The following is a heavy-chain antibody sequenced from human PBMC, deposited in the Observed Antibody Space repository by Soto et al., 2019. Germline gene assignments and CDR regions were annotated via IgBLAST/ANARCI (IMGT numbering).Heavy chain of an antibody. J-gene: IGHJ3*02. CDR3: AKAGRGSSSWYFFFAFDI. V-gene: IGHV3-30*18. CDR2: ISYDGSNK. CDR1: GFTFSSYG. D-gene: IGHD6-13*01. Sequence: GGSLRLSCAASGFTFSSYGMHWVRQAPGKGLEWVAVISYDGSNKYYADSVKGRFTISRDNSKNTLYLQMNSLRAEDTAVYYCAKAGRGSSSWYFFFAFDIWGQGTMVTVSS.